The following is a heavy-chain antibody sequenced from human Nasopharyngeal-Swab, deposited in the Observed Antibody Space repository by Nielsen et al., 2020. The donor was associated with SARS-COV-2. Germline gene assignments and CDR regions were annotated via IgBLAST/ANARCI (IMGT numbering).Heavy chain of an antibody. CDR2: ISWNSGSI. CDR3: AKEHYYDSSGYAFDI. D-gene: IGHD3-22*01. Sequence: GGSLRLSCAASGFTFDDYAMHWVRQAPGKGLEWVSGISWNSGSIGYADSVKGRFTISRDNAKNSLYLQMNSLRAEDTALYYCAKEHYYDSSGYAFDIWGQGTMVTVSS. J-gene: IGHJ3*02. V-gene: IGHV3-9*01. CDR1: GFTFDDYA.